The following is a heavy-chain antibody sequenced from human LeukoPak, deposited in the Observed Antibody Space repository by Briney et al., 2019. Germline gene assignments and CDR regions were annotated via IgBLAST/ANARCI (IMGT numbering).Heavy chain of an antibody. CDR3: AKDLGGVDY. CDR1: GFTFSSYG. Sequence: GRSLRLSCAASGFTFSSYGMHWVRQAPGKGLEWEAVISYDGSNKYYADSVKGRFTISRDNSKNTLCLQMNSLRAEDTAVYYCAKDLGGVDYWGQGTLVTVSS. J-gene: IGHJ4*02. CDR2: ISYDGSNK. D-gene: IGHD2-8*02. V-gene: IGHV3-30*18.